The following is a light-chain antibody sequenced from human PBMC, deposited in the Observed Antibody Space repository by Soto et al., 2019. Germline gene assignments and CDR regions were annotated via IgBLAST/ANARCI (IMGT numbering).Light chain of an antibody. J-gene: IGLJ1*01. CDR2: GNS. CDR3: QSYDSSLSGSG. CDR1: TSNIGAPYD. V-gene: IGLV1-40*01. Sequence: QSALTQPPSVSGAPGQRVSISCTGSTSNIGAPYDVHWYQHLPGTAPKLLIYGNSNRPSGVPDRFSGSKSGTSASLAITGLQAEDEADYYCQSYDSSLSGSGFGTGTKVTVL.